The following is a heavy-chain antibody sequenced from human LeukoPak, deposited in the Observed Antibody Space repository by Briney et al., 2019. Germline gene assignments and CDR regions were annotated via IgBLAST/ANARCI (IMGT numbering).Heavy chain of an antibody. CDR1: GFTFNTHG. V-gene: IGHV3-33*06. CDR2: IWFDGSVK. D-gene: IGHD3-3*01. Sequence: PGGSLRLSCAASGFTFNTHGMHWVRQAPGKGLEWLAAIWFDGSVKHYSGAVKGRFTISRDNSLNTLYLQMNSLRVEDTAIYYCAKDTAIQFLEPAFWGQGTLVTVSS. CDR3: AKDTAIQFLEPAF. J-gene: IGHJ4*02.